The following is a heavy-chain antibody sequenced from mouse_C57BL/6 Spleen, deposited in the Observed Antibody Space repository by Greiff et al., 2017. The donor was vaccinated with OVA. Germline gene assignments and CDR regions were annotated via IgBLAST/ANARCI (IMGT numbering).Heavy chain of an antibody. CDR1: GFTFSDYG. V-gene: IGHV5-17*01. D-gene: IGHD1-1*01. CDR3: AREITTVVATDWYFDG. J-gene: IGHJ1*03. CDR2: ISSGSSTI. Sequence: EVQRVESGGGLVKPGGSLKLSCAASGFTFSDYGMHWVRQAPEQGLEWVAYISSGSSTIYYADTVKGRFTISRDNAKNTLFLQMTSLRSEDTAMYYCAREITTVVATDWYFDGWGTGTTVTVSS.